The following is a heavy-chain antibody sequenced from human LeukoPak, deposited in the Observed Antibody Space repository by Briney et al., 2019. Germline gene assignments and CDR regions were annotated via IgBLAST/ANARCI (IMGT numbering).Heavy chain of an antibody. V-gene: IGHV1-2*02. CDR3: ARDRLGYSSEFDY. CDR2: INPNSGGT. CDR1: GYTFTGYY. Sequence: ASVKLSCKASGYTFTGYYMHWVRQAPGQGLEWMGWINPNSGGTNYAQKLQGRVSMTTDTSTHTAYMELRSLRSDDTAVYCCARDRLGYSSEFDYWGQGTLVTVSS. J-gene: IGHJ4*02. D-gene: IGHD6-25*01.